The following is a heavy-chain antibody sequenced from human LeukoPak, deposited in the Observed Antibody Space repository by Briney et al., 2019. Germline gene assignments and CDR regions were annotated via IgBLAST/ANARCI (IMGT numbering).Heavy chain of an antibody. J-gene: IGHJ6*02. CDR1: GLTFSSSA. D-gene: IGHD6-19*01. V-gene: IGHV1-58*01. CDR3: AALDIPVDGIYYYGMDV. Sequence: ASVKVSCKASGLTFSSSAVQWVRQARGQRLEWIGWIVVGSVNTDSAQKFQERVTITRDMPPSTAYMELSSLGSEDTAVYYCAALDIPVDGIYYYGMDVWGQGTTVTVSS. CDR2: IVVGSVNT.